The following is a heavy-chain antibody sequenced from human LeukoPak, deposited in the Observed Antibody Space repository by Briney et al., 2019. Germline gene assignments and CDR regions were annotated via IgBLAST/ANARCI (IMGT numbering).Heavy chain of an antibody. D-gene: IGHD3-16*01. CDR3: ARDRGVSDVWGSLDY. Sequence: PSGTLSLTCAVSGGSISSSNWWSWVRQPPGKGLEWIGEIYHSGSTNYNPSLKSRVTISVDKSKNQFSLKLSSVTAADTAVYYCARDRGVSDVWGSLDYWGQGTLVTVSS. CDR1: GGSISSSNW. V-gene: IGHV4-4*02. J-gene: IGHJ4*02. CDR2: IYHSGST.